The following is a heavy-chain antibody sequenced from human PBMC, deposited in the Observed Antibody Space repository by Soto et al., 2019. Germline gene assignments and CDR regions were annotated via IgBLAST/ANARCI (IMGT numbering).Heavy chain of an antibody. V-gene: IGHV4-59*01. Sequence: QVQLEESGPGLLKPSETLSLTCTVSGGSLSNNYWSWIRQTPGKGIEWIGYIFYTGNTNYNPSRKGRLTISLDTAKNQFSLQLRSVTAADTAVYFCGRDRGTITVWGQGTLVAVSS. CDR1: GGSLSNNY. CDR2: IFYTGNT. CDR3: GRDRGTITV. D-gene: IGHD3-3*01. J-gene: IGHJ4*02.